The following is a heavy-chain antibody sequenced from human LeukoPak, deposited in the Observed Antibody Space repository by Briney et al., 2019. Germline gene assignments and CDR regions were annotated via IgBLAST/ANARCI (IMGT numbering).Heavy chain of an antibody. J-gene: IGHJ4*02. CDR1: GFTGNSNY. D-gene: IGHD2-15*01. V-gene: IGHV3-53*01. CDR3: ARPALYCSGGSCLDFDY. CDR2: IYSGGST. Sequence: RGSLRLSYASSGFTGNSNYMTWVRQAPGKGLEWVSVIYSGGSTYYADSVKGRFTISRDNSKNTLYLQMNSLRAEDTAVYYCARPALYCSGGSCLDFDYWGQGTLVTVSS.